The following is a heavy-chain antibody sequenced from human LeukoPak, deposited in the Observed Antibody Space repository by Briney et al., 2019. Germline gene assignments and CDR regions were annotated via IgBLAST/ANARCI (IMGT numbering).Heavy chain of an antibody. CDR1: GGSISVGSISSYY. V-gene: IGHV4-59*01. D-gene: IGHD2-2*01. CDR3: ARIKSGGTDCSSTSCPFDY. Sequence: SETLSLTCTVSGGSISVGSISSYYWSWLRQSPGKGLEWIGYIYNSGSTNYNPSLKSRVTISVDTSKNQFSLKLSSVTAADTAVYYCARIKSGGTDCSSTSCPFDYWGQGTLVTVSS. J-gene: IGHJ4*02. CDR2: IYNSGST.